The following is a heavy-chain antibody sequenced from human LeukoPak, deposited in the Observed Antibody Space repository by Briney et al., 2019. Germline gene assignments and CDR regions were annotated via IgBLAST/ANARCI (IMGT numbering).Heavy chain of an antibody. V-gene: IGHV3-30-3*01. CDR2: ISYDGSNK. CDR3: AREDYDMDYFDY. Sequence: PGRSLRLSCAASGFTFSSYAMHWVRQAPGKGLEWVVVISYDGSNKYYADSVKGRFTISRDNSKNTLYLQMNSLRAEDTAVYYCAREDYDMDYFDYWGQGTLVTVSS. CDR1: GFTFSSYA. J-gene: IGHJ4*02. D-gene: IGHD3-9*01.